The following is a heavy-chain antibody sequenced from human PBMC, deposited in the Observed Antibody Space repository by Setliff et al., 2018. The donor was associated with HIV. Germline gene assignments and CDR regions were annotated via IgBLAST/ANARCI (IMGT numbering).Heavy chain of an antibody. CDR2: LNQSGGS. CDR3: AREGSSRVPVRGFYYYYYMDV. Sequence: PSETLSLTCAVYGGSLSGSYWTWMRQSPGKGLEWIGELNQSGGSNYNPSLQTRVTISVEASKNQFSLKLTSVTAADTAVYYCAREGSSRVPVRGFYYYYYMDVWG. CDR1: GGSLSGSY. V-gene: IGHV4-34*01. D-gene: IGHD6-6*01. J-gene: IGHJ6*03.